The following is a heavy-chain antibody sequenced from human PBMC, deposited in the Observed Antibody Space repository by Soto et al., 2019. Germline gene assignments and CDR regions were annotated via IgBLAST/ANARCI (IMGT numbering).Heavy chain of an antibody. CDR2: ISAYNGNT. D-gene: IGHD2-15*01. CDR3: ARDRCSGGSCYSGYYYGMDV. V-gene: IGHV1-18*01. CDR1: GYTFTSYG. Sequence: QVQLVQSGAEVKKPGASVKVSCKASGYTFTSYGISWVRQAPGQGLEWMGWISAYNGNTNYAQKLQGRVTMTTDTSTSTAYMELRSLRSDDTAVYYCARDRCSGGSCYSGYYYGMDVWGQGTTVTVSS. J-gene: IGHJ6*02.